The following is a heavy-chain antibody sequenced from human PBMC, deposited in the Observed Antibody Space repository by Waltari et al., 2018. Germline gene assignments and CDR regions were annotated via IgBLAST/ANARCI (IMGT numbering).Heavy chain of an antibody. J-gene: IGHJ6*03. CDR2: IYLDGST. V-gene: IGHV4-34*01. CDR3: ARAPFGGYDYVGGTYRYFYYYMDV. D-gene: IGHD3-16*02. CDR1: GESFSGLY. Sequence: QVRLQQWGTGLLKPSETLSLTCAVYGESFSGLYWSWIRQPPGKGPEWIGEIYLDGSTNYNPSLKGRVTMSVDTSKNQFSLNLRSVTAADTAVYYCARAPFGGYDYVGGTYRYFYYYMDVWGKGTTVAVSS.